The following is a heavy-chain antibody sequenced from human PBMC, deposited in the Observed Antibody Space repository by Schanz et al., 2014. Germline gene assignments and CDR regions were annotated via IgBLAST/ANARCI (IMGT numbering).Heavy chain of an antibody. CDR3: AGAFDSSGYYFDY. J-gene: IGHJ4*02. CDR1: GYTFISYF. Sequence: QVQLVQSGAEVKKPGASVKVSCKASGYTFISYFIHWVRQAPGQGLEWMGIVNPSVRGTHFAREFQGRVTVTSDTSTSTVYMELSGLRSEDTAVYYCAGAFDSSGYYFDYWGQGTLVTVSS. CDR2: VNPSVRGT. V-gene: IGHV1-46*03. D-gene: IGHD3-22*01.